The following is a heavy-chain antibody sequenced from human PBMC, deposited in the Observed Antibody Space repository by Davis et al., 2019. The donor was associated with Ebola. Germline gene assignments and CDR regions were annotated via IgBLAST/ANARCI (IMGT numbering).Heavy chain of an antibody. D-gene: IGHD5-18*01. J-gene: IGHJ6*02. Sequence: GESLKISCAASGFTFSSYGMHWVRQAPGKGLEWVAVIWYDGSNKYYADSVKGRFTISRDNSKNTLYLQMNSLRAEDTAVYYCARGRGYSYGRGVYYYYGMDVWGQGTTVTVSS. CDR1: GFTFSSYG. CDR2: IWYDGSNK. V-gene: IGHV3-33*01. CDR3: ARGRGYSYGRGVYYYYGMDV.